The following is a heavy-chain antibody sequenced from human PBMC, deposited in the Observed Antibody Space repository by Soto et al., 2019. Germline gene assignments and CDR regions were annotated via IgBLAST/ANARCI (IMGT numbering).Heavy chain of an antibody. CDR2: IYYDGSKK. Sequence: QVQLVESGGGVVQPGRSLRLSCAASGFTFSSYGMHWVRQAPGKGLEWVALIYYDGSKKYYADSVKGRFTVSRDNSKNTLSLQMSRLRAEDTAVYYCARPRSSTSYEYNYFDYWGQGTLVTVSS. D-gene: IGHD2-2*01. V-gene: IGHV3-33*01. J-gene: IGHJ4*02. CDR1: GFTFSSYG. CDR3: ARPRSSTSYEYNYFDY.